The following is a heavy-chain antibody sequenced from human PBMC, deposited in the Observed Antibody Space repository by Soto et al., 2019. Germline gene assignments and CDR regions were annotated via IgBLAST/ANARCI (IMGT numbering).Heavy chain of an antibody. Sequence: GASVKVSCKASGYSFTNYAIHWVRQAPGQRLEWMGWINAGNGNTIYSQSLQGRVTVTRDTSATTAYMELSSLTSEDTAVYYCVRDHPRRTTLFAVLIAMDVWGQGTTVTVSS. D-gene: IGHD3-3*01. J-gene: IGHJ6*02. CDR1: GYSFTNYA. CDR3: VRDHPRRTTLFAVLIAMDV. CDR2: INAGNGNT. V-gene: IGHV1-3*01.